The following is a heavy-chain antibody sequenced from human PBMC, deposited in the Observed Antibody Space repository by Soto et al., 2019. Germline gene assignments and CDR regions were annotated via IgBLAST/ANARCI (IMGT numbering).Heavy chain of an antibody. CDR1: GYSFTSYW. D-gene: IGHD4-4*01. J-gene: IGHJ6*02. Sequence: GESLKISCKGSGYSFTSYWIGWVRQMPGKGLEWMGIIYPGDSDTRYSPSFQGQVTISADKSISTAYLQWSSLKASDTTMYYYAAALDDDYSNPTFYYYYGMDVWGQGTTVTVSS. CDR3: AAALDDDYSNPTFYYYYGMDV. CDR2: IYPGDSDT. V-gene: IGHV5-51*01.